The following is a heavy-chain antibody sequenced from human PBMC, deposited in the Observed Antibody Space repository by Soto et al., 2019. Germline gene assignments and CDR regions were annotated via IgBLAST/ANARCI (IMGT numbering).Heavy chain of an antibody. Sequence: ASVKVSCKASGFTFTSSAVQWVRQAHGQRLEWIGWIVVGSGNTNYAQKFQERVTITRDMSTSTAYMELSSLRSEDTAVYYCAAEDMATIYSEGYWGQGTLVTVSS. J-gene: IGHJ4*02. CDR1: GFTFTSSA. CDR2: IVVGSGNT. CDR3: AAEDMATIYSEGY. D-gene: IGHD5-12*01. V-gene: IGHV1-58*01.